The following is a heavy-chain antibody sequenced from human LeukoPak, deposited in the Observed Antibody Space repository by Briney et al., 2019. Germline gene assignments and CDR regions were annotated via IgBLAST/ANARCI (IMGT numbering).Heavy chain of an antibody. CDR1: GGSISSYY. V-gene: IGHV4-59*01. D-gene: IGHD3-10*01. CDR2: IYYSGST. CDR3: ARLSGRLLWFGGPNLDY. J-gene: IGHJ4*02. Sequence: SETLSLTCTVSGGSISSYYWSWIRQPPGKGLEWIGYIYYSGSTNYNPSLKSRVTISVDTSKNQFSLKLSSVTAADTAVYYCARLSGRLLWFGGPNLDYWGQGTLVTVSS.